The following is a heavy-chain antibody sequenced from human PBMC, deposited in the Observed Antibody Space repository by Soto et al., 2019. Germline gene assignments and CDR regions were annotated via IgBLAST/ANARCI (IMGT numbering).Heavy chain of an antibody. D-gene: IGHD3-3*01. CDR2: IIPIFGTA. CDR3: ADTYYDFWSAYSYYYYYGMDG. V-gene: IGHV1-69*06. Sequence: SVKVSCKTSGGTFSSYASSGVRQAPGQGLEWMGGIIPIFGTANYAQKFQGRVTITADKSTSTAYMELSSLRSEDTAVYYCADTYYDFWSAYSYYYYYGMDGWGKGNTVTASS. J-gene: IGHJ6*04. CDR1: GGTFSSYA.